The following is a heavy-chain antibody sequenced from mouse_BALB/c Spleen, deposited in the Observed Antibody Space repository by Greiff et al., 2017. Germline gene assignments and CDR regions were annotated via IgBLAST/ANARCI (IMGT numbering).Heavy chain of an antibody. CDR1: GFTFTDYY. V-gene: IGHV7-3*02. CDR2: IRNKANGYTT. CDR3: ARDEPPYDYDGEFAY. Sequence: EVKLMESGGGLVQPGGSLRLSCATSGFTFTDYYMSWVRQPPGKALEWLGFIRNKANGYTTEYSASVKGRFTISRDNSQSILYLQMNTLRAEDSATYYCARDEPPYDYDGEFAYWGQGTLVTVSA. J-gene: IGHJ3*01. D-gene: IGHD2-4*01.